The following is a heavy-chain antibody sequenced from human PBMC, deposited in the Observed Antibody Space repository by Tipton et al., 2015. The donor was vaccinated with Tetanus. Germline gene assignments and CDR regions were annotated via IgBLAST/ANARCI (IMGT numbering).Heavy chain of an antibody. Sequence: SLRLSCAASGFIFGSYGIHWVRQAPGKGLEWVAVSWYDGTDKYYADYVKGRFTISRDNSKNTLYLQMNSLRDEDAAVYYGAREADCSGGSCFSGDFDNWGQGTQVTVSS. CDR3: AREADCSGGSCFSGDFDN. D-gene: IGHD2-15*01. J-gene: IGHJ4*02. V-gene: IGHV3-33*01. CDR1: GFIFGSYG. CDR2: SWYDGTDK.